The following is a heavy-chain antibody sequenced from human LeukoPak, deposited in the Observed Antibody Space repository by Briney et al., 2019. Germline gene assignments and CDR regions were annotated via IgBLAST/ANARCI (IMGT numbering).Heavy chain of an antibody. Sequence: GGSLRLSCAASGFTVSSNYMSWVRQAPGKGLEWVSVIYISGSTYYADSVKGRFTISRDNSKNTLYLQMNSLRAEDTAVYYCAREVASTYNWFDPWGQGTLVTVSS. V-gene: IGHV3-53*01. J-gene: IGHJ5*02. D-gene: IGHD5/OR15-5a*01. CDR3: AREVASTYNWFDP. CDR2: IYISGST. CDR1: GFTVSSNY.